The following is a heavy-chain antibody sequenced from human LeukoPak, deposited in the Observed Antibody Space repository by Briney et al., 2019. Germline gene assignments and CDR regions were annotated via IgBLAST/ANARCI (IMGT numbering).Heavy chain of an antibody. CDR2: ITWNSGEI. Sequence: GGSLRLSCAAFGFTFDNYAMHWVRQAPGKGLEWVSGITWNSGEIDYADFVKGRFTISRDSATKSVYLQMNSLTTEDTALYYCVKEENPYGSGFDAFDLWGQGTMVTVSS. J-gene: IGHJ3*01. CDR1: GFTFDNYA. CDR3: VKEENPYGSGFDAFDL. D-gene: IGHD3-10*01. V-gene: IGHV3-9*01.